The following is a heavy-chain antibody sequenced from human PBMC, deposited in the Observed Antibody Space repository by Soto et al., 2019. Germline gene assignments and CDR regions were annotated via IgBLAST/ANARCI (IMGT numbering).Heavy chain of an antibody. CDR1: GGSISSYY. CDR2: IYYSGST. V-gene: IGHV4-59*01. D-gene: IGHD6-6*01. Sequence: SETLSLTCTVSGGSISSYYWSWIRQPPGKGLEWIGYIYYSGSTNYNPSLKSRVTISVDTSKNQFSLKLSSVTAADTAVYYCARGAFDLAARRLNYYYYYGMDVWGQGTTVTVSS. J-gene: IGHJ6*02. CDR3: ARGAFDLAARRLNYYYYYGMDV.